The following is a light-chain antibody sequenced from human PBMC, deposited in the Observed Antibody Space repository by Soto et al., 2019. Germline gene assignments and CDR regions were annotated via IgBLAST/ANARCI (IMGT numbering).Light chain of an antibody. J-gene: IGKJ4*01. CDR3: QQRGNWPLT. CDR2: ETS. CDR1: QSFSGS. V-gene: IGKV3-11*01. Sequence: EIVLTQSPATLSLSPGERATLSCRASQSFSGSLAWYQHKPGQPPRLLIYETSNRATGVPARFSGSGSGTDFTLTISGLEPEDSAVYYCQQRGNWPLTFGGGTKVQSK.